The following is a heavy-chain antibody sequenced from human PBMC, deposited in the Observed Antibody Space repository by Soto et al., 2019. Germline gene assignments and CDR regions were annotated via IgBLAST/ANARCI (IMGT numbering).Heavy chain of an antibody. D-gene: IGHD6-13*01. CDR2: IDPSDSYT. Sequence: PGESLKISCKGSGYSFTSYWISWVRQMPGKGLEWVGRIDPSDSYTNYSPSFQGHVTISADKSISTAYLQWSSLKASDTAMYYCARHHGSPVPFDYWGQGTLVTVSS. J-gene: IGHJ4*02. CDR1: GYSFTSYW. CDR3: ARHHGSPVPFDY. V-gene: IGHV5-10-1*01.